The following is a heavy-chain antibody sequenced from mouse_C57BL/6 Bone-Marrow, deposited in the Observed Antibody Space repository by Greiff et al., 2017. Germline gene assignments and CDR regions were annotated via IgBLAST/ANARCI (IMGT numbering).Heavy chain of an antibody. CDR2: IHPNSGST. V-gene: IGHV1-64*01. D-gene: IGHD2-5*01. CDR1: GYTFTSYW. J-gene: IGHJ4*01. Sequence: QVQLQQPGAELVKPGASVKLSCKASGYTFTSYWMHWVKQRPGQGLEWIGMIHPNSGSTNYNEKFKSKATLTVDKSSSTAYMQLSSLTSEDSAVYYCARQRDSTPYAMDYSGQGTSVTVSS. CDR3: ARQRDSTPYAMDY.